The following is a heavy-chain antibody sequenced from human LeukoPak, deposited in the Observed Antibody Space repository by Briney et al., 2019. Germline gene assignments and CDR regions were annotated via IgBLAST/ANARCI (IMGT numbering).Heavy chain of an antibody. CDR3: ARDRIVVVPAAYMDDAFDI. J-gene: IGHJ3*02. D-gene: IGHD2-2*01. CDR2: ISSSSSYI. Sequence: PGGSLRLSCAASGFTFSSYSMNWARQAPGKGLEWVSSISSSSSYIYYADSVKGRFTISRDNAKNSLYLQMNSLRAEDTAVYYCARDRIVVVPAAYMDDAFDIWGQGTMVTVSS. CDR1: GFTFSSYS. V-gene: IGHV3-21*01.